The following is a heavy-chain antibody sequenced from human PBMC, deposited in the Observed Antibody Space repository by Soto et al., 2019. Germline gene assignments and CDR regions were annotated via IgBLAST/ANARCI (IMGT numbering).Heavy chain of an antibody. CDR2: INPNTGGT. CDR3: AREAIRVRGVIVGDFDN. J-gene: IGHJ4*02. Sequence: QVQLVQSGAEVKKPGASVKVSCKTSGYSFTAYYIHWVRQAPGQGLEWMGWINPNTGGTDYEEKFQGWVTMTRDTSINTVYMELSRLKSDDTAVYYCAREAIRVRGVIVGDFDNWGQGTLVTVSS. V-gene: IGHV1-2*04. D-gene: IGHD3-10*01. CDR1: GYSFTAYY.